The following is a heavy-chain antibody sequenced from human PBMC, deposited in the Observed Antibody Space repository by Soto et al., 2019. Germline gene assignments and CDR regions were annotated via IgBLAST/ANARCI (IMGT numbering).Heavy chain of an antibody. J-gene: IGHJ4*02. D-gene: IGHD6-6*01. CDR1: GGSISSGGYY. CDR3: ARGRSSSSLDDY. V-gene: IGHV4-31*03. CDR2: IYYSGST. Sequence: SETLSLTCTVSGGSISSGGYYWSWIRQHPGKGLEWIGYIYYSGSTYYNPSLKSRVTISVDTSKNQFSLKLSSVTAADTAVYYCARGRSSSSLDDYWGQGTLVTVSS.